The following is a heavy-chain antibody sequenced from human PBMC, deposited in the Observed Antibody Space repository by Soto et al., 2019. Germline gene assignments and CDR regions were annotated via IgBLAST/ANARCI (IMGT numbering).Heavy chain of an antibody. CDR2: ISYDGRNK. V-gene: IGHV3-30*04. CDR1: WVTFSRYC. Sequence: PGGSLRLPCGAPWVTFSRYCIHWVPQAPGKGLEWVEVISYDGRNKYYADSVKGRFTISRDNSKNTLYLQMNSLRAEDTAVYYCIYYDSSGTSEFAYFDYWGQGTLVTVSS. J-gene: IGHJ4*02. D-gene: IGHD3-22*01. CDR3: IYYDSSGTSEFAYFDY.